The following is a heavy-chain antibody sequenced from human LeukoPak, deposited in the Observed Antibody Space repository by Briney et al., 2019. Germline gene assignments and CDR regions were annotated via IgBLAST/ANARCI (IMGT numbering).Heavy chain of an antibody. J-gene: IGHJ4*02. Sequence: SVKVSCKPSGGTVSSYVISWVRQAPGQGLEWMGRIIPIFGTANYAQKFQGRVTIAADKSPSTAYIELGSLRSEEKAGYFFSSSYWEGEDFDYWGQGTLVTVSS. V-gene: IGHV1-69*06. CDR1: GGTVSSYV. CDR3: SSSYWEGEDFDY. CDR2: IIPIFGTA. D-gene: IGHD1-26*01.